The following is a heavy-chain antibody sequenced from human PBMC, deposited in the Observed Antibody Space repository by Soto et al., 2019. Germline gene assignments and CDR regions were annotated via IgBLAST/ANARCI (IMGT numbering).Heavy chain of an antibody. Sequence: SETLSLTCTVSGGSMNSYDWSWIRQPPGKGLEWIGYIYYSGTTNYNPSLKSRVTMSIDTSKNQFSLNLDSVTAADTAVYYCARERIAAIWGQGTTVTVSS. V-gene: IGHV4-59*01. J-gene: IGHJ6*02. CDR3: ARERIAAI. CDR1: GGSMNSYD. D-gene: IGHD6-25*01. CDR2: IYYSGTT.